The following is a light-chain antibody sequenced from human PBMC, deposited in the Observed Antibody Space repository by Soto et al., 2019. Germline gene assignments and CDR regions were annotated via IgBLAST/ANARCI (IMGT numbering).Light chain of an antibody. Sequence: EIVLTQSPGTLSLSPGDTATLSCRASQSVYSTYLAWYQHKVGQASRLLIYGSSTRATGIPDRFSGSGSGTDFTLTIRILEPEDFAVYYCQQYGSSPSTFGQGTKVEVK. V-gene: IGKV3-20*01. CDR2: GSS. J-gene: IGKJ1*01. CDR1: QSVYSTY. CDR3: QQYGSSPST.